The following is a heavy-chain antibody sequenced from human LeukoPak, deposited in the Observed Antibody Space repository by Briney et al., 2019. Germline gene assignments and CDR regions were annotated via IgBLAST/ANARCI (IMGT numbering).Heavy chain of an antibody. CDR1: GGSISGYY. J-gene: IGHJ4*02. D-gene: IGHD3-3*01. V-gene: IGHV4-4*07. Sequence: SETLSLTCTVSGGSISGYYWSWIRQPAGKRLEWIGRVYTSGSTNYNPSLKSRVTMSVDTSRNQFSLKLTSVTAADTAVYYCARGDFWNGYYNYWGQGTLVTFSS. CDR3: ARGDFWNGYYNY. CDR2: VYTSGST.